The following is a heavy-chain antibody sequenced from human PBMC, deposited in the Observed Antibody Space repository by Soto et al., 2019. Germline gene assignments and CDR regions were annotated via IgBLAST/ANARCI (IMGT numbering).Heavy chain of an antibody. CDR1: GGSFSGYY. D-gene: IGHD3-22*01. V-gene: IGHV4-34*01. CDR3: ARGYYDSSGYYPPDY. CDR2: INHSGST. Sequence: QVQLQQWGAGLLKPSETLSLTCAVYGGSFSGYYWSWIRQPPGKGLEWIGEINHSGSTNYNPSLKSRVTISVDTSKNQFSLKLSSVTAADTAVYYCARGYYDSSGYYPPDYWGQGTLVTVSS. J-gene: IGHJ4*02.